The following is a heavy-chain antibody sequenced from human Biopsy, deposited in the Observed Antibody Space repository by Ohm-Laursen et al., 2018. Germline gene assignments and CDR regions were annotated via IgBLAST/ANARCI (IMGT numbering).Heavy chain of an antibody. Sequence: ASVKVSCKASGYTFTRYYMHWVRQAPGQGPQWMGLINPSHGSTGSAQKFEGRFTMTRDTSTSTFYMELSSLRSEDTAIYYCARATLDYYDSNGYGADAFDIWGQGTMVTVSS. CDR2: INPSHGST. D-gene: IGHD3-22*01. CDR3: ARATLDYYDSNGYGADAFDI. V-gene: IGHV1-46*01. J-gene: IGHJ3*02. CDR1: GYTFTRYY.